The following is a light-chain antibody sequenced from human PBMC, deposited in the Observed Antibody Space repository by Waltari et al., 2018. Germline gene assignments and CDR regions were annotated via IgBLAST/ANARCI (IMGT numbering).Light chain of an antibody. Sequence: QPVLTQSFSASASLGSSVKLTCTLSSGHSSYIIAWHQQQPGKAPRYLMKLEGSGSYNKGSGVPDRFSGSSSGADRYLTISNLQSEDEADYYCETWDSNAFVVFGGGTKLTVL. CDR2: LEGSGSY. CDR3: ETWDSNAFVV. V-gene: IGLV4-60*03. J-gene: IGLJ2*01. CDR1: SGHSSYI.